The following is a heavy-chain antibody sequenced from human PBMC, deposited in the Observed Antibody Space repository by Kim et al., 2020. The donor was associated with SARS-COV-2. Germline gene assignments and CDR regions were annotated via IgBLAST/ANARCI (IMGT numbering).Heavy chain of an antibody. CDR1: GFTSTSSW. J-gene: IGHJ2*01. D-gene: IGHD3-10*01. V-gene: IGHV3-7*03. Sequence: GGSLRLSCAASGFTSTSSWMTWVRQAPGKGLEWVASISPDGRRTRYVDSVKGRFTISRDSAKNSFYLQMNSLRAEDTAVYYCTREWGPGEWCQRDLDYF. CDR3: TREWGPGEWCQRDLDYF. CDR2: ISPDGRRT.